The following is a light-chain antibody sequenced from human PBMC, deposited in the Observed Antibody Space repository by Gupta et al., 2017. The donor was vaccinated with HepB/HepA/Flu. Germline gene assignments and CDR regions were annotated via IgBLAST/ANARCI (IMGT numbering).Light chain of an antibody. J-gene: IGKJ1*01. CDR2: AAS. CDR1: QSISSY. Sequence: DVQMTPPPSSPSASVGDRVIITSRASQSISSYLNWYQQKPGKAPKLLIYAASSLQSGVPSRFSGSGSGTDFTLTISSLQPEDVATYYCQQSDSTPQTFGQGTKVEIK. CDR3: QQSDSTPQT. V-gene: IGKV1-39*01.